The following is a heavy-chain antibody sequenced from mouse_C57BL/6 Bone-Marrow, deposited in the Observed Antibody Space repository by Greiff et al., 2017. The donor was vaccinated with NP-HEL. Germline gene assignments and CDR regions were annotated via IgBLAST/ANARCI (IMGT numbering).Heavy chain of an antibody. Sequence: QVQLQQPGAELVRPGTSVKLSCKASGYTFTSYWMHWVKQRPGQGLEWIGVIDPSDSYTNYNQKFKGKATLTVDTSSSTAYMQLSSLTSEDSAVYYCARWNYDYDYDDYWGQGTTLTVSS. CDR2: IDPSDSYT. V-gene: IGHV1-59*01. CDR3: ARWNYDYDYDDY. D-gene: IGHD2-4*01. J-gene: IGHJ2*01. CDR1: GYTFTSYW.